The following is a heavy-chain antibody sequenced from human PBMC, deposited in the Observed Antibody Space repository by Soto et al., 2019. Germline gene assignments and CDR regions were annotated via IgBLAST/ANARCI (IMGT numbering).Heavy chain of an antibody. Sequence: ASVKVSCKASGYTFTSYDINWVRQATGQGLEWMGWMNPNSGNTGYAQKFQGRVTMTRNTSIGTAYMELSSLRSEDTAVYYCARGSYYDFWSGPNPRAYDIWGQVTMFTVPS. CDR2: MNPNSGNT. V-gene: IGHV1-8*01. J-gene: IGHJ3*02. CDR1: GYTFTSYD. D-gene: IGHD3-3*01. CDR3: ARGSYYDFWSGPNPRAYDI.